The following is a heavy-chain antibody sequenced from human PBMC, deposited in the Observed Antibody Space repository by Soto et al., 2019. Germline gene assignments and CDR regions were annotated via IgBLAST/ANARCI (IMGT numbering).Heavy chain of an antibody. CDR1: GFTFSRYA. J-gene: IGHJ4*02. Sequence: PGGSLRLSCAASGFTFSRYAMSWVRQAPGKGLEWVSALSGSGISTYYADTVKGRFTISRDNSRNTLYLQMNSLRAEDTAVYYCATSYDSSGYDYWGQGTLVTVS. CDR2: LSGSGIST. CDR3: ATSYDSSGYDY. V-gene: IGHV3-23*01. D-gene: IGHD3-22*01.